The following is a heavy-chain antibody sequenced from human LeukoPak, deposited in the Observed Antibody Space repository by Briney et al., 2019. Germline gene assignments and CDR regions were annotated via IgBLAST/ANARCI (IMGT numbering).Heavy chain of an antibody. D-gene: IGHD2-8*01. J-gene: IGHJ5*02. V-gene: IGHV3-33*01. CDR3: ARDRDEYCTNGVCYTGWLDP. Sequence: GRSLRLSCAASGFTFSSYGMHWVRQAPGKGLEWVAVIWYDGSNKYYADSVKGRFTISRDNSKNTLYLQMNSLRAEDTAVYYCARDRDEYCTNGVCYTGWLDPWGQRTLVTVSS. CDR2: IWYDGSNK. CDR1: GFTFSSYG.